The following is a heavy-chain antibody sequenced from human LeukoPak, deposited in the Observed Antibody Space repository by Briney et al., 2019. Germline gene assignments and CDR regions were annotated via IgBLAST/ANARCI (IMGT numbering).Heavy chain of an antibody. CDR2: MNPNSGNT. D-gene: IGHD2-2*01. CDR3: ARVGSSTSYSYYMDV. Sequence: ASVKVSCKASGYTFTSYDINWVRQATGQGLEWMGWMNPNSGNTGYAQKFQGRVTITRNTSISTAYMELSSLRSEDTAVYYCARVGSSTSYSYYMDVWGKGTTVTVSS. J-gene: IGHJ6*03. V-gene: IGHV1-8*03. CDR1: GYTFTSYD.